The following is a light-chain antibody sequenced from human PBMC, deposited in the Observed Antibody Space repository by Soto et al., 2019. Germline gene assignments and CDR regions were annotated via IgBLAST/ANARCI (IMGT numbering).Light chain of an antibody. V-gene: IGKV1D-12*01. CDR3: QQGHSFPLT. Sequence: DIQMTQSPSSVSASVGDSVTITCRASQGISNWLAWYQQKPGEAPKLLISAASSLQSGVPSRFSGSGSGTDFTLTINSLQPEEFATYYCQQGHSFPLTFGGGTKVDIK. J-gene: IGKJ4*01. CDR2: AAS. CDR1: QGISNW.